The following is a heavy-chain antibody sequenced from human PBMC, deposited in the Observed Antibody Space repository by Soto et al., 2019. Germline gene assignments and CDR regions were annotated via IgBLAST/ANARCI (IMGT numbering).Heavy chain of an antibody. CDR3: ARDKITGLFDY. Sequence: PSETLSLTCTVSGGSISSSYWSWIRQPPGKGLEWIGYMYNTGSTVYNPSFKSRVTISVDTSKNQFSLKLTSVTAADTAVYYCARDKITGLFDYWGQGTLVTVSS. CDR1: GGSISSSY. D-gene: IGHD2-8*02. CDR2: MYNTGST. V-gene: IGHV4-59*12. J-gene: IGHJ4*02.